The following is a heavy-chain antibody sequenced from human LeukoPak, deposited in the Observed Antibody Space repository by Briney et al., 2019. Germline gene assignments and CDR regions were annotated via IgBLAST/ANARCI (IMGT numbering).Heavy chain of an antibody. Sequence: PGGSLRLSCAASGFTFSSYGMHWVRQAPGKGLEWVAVIWYDGSNKYYADSVKGRFTISRDNSKNTLYLQMNSLRAEDTAVYYCARMEDTVVQTYGMDVWGQGTTVTVSS. J-gene: IGHJ6*02. CDR2: IWYDGSNK. V-gene: IGHV3-33*01. D-gene: IGHD4-23*01. CDR1: GFTFSSYG. CDR3: ARMEDTVVQTYGMDV.